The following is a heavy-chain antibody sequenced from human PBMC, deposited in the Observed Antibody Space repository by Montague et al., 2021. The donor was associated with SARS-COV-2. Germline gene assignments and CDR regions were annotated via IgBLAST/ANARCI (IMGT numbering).Heavy chain of an antibody. Sequence: SETLSLTCTVSGGSISSYYWSWIRQPPGKGLEWIGYIYYSGSTNYNPSLKSRVTISIDTSKNQFSLKLSSVTAADTAVYFCARAGSGDYSLNYYYGMDVWGQGTTVTVSS. J-gene: IGHJ6*02. V-gene: IGHV4-59*08. D-gene: IGHD3-10*01. CDR1: GGSISSYY. CDR3: ARAGSGDYSLNYYYGMDV. CDR2: IYYSGST.